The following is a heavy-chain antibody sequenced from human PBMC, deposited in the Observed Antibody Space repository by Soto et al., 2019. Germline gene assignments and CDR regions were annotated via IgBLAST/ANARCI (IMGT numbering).Heavy chain of an antibody. CDR3: ARQWELSGYYYGMDV. J-gene: IGHJ6*02. CDR1: GYTFTSYD. CDR2: MNPNSGNT. D-gene: IGHD1-26*01. Sequence: ASVKVSCKASGYTFTSYDINWVRQANGQGLEWMGWMNPNSGNTGYAQKFQGRVTMTRDTSVSTAYMELSSLRSEDTAVYYCARQWELSGYYYGMDVWGQGTTVTVSS. V-gene: IGHV1-8*01.